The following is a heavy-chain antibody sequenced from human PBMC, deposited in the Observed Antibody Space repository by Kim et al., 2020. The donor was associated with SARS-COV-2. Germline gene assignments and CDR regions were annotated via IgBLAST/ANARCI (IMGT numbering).Heavy chain of an antibody. V-gene: IGHV4-39*01. CDR3: GSRGGYFDWESMYYYYYGMDV. CDR1: GGSISSSSYY. J-gene: IGHJ6*02. D-gene: IGHD3-9*01. Sequence: SETLSLTCTVSGGSISSSSYYWGWIRQPPGMGLEWIGSIYYSGSTYYNPSLKSRVTISVDTPKNQFSLKLSSVTAADTAVYYCGSRGGYFDWESMYYYYYGMDVWGQGTTVTVSS. CDR2: IYYSGST.